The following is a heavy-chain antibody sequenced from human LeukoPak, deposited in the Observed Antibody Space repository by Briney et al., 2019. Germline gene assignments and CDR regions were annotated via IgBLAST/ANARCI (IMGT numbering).Heavy chain of an antibody. V-gene: IGHV4-4*07. CDR1: GGSISSYY. CDR3: ARDKFVAAMATTGFDY. J-gene: IGHJ4*02. D-gene: IGHD5-18*01. Sequence: SETLSLTCTVCGGSISSYYWSWIRQPAGKGLEWIGRIYTSGSTNYNPSLKSRVTMSVDTSKNQFSLKLSSVTAADTAVYYCARDKFVAAMATTGFDYWGQGTLVTVSS. CDR2: IYTSGST.